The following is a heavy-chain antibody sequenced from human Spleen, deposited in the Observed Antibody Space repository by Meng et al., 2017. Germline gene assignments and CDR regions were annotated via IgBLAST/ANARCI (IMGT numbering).Heavy chain of an antibody. CDR1: GGSISNYF. J-gene: IGHJ3*02. D-gene: IGHD6-19*01. V-gene: IGHV4-59*12. CDR3: ARAERQWLAARHPFDI. CDR2: VFYTGST. Sequence: SETLSLTCSVSGGSISNYFWNWIRQAPGKGLEWIGYVFYTGSTNYNPSLKSRVTISVDTSKNQFSLKLSSVTAADTAVYYCARAERQWLAARHPFDIWGQGTMVTVSS.